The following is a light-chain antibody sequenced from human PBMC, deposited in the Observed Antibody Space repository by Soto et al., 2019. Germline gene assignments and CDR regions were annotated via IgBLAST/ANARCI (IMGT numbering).Light chain of an antibody. CDR1: SGDVGGYNF. CDR3: SSYAGGIKWV. Sequence: QSALTQPPSASGSPGQSVTISCTGTSGDVGGYNFVSWYQQHPGKAPKFMIYEVSKRPSGVPDRFSVSKSGNTASLTVSGLQAEDEADYYCSSYAGGIKWVFGGGTKLTVL. CDR2: EVS. J-gene: IGLJ3*02. V-gene: IGLV2-8*01.